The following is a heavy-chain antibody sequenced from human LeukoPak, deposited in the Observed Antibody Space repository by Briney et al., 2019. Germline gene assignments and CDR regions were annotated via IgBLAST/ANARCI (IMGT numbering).Heavy chain of an antibody. D-gene: IGHD3-10*01. CDR1: GGSISSYY. Sequence: SETLSLTCTVSGGSISSYYWSWIRQPPGKGLECVGDIYHSGSTSYNASLKSRVTISVDTSKNQFSLSLSSVTAADTAVYYCARNADMYYYVDNWGQGTLVTVSS. V-gene: IGHV4-59*12. CDR3: ARNADMYYYVDN. J-gene: IGHJ4*02. CDR2: IYHSGST.